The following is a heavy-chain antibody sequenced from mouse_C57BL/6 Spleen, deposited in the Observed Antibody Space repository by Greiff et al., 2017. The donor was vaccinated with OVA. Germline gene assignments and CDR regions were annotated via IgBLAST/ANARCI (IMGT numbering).Heavy chain of an antibody. D-gene: IGHD2-4*01. CDR2: IDPNSGGT. CDR1: GYTFTSSW. Sequence: VQLQQPGAELVKPGASVKLSCKASGYTFTSSWMPWVKRRPGRGLEWIGRIDPNSGGTKYNEKFKSKATLTVDKPSSTAYMQLSSLTSEDSAVYYCARSGVLGLQVDYWGQGTTLTVSS. V-gene: IGHV1-72*01. J-gene: IGHJ2*01. CDR3: ARSGVLGLQVDY.